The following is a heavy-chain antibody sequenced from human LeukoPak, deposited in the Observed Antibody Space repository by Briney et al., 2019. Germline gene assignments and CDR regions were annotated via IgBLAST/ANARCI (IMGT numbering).Heavy chain of an antibody. Sequence: KPGGSLRLSCTASGFTFGDYAMSWFRQAPGKGLEWVGFIRSKAYGGTTEYAASVKGRFTISRDDSKSIAYLQMNSLKTEDTAVYYCTRDGYGDYYYYYGMNVWGQGTTVTVSS. D-gene: IGHD4-17*01. CDR2: IRSKAYGGTT. V-gene: IGHV3-49*05. J-gene: IGHJ6*02. CDR1: GFTFGDYA. CDR3: TRDGYGDYYYYYGMNV.